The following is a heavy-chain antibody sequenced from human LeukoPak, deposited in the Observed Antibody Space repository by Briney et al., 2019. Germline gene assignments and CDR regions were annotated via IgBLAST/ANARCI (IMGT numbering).Heavy chain of an antibody. CDR1: GLPLCLCA. Sequence: PGGPLTLPCAPSGLPLCLCATRWVPHAPEEGLECVSALSASGGTTYYAYSVKGRFTISRDNSKNTLYLQMNSLRAEDTAVYDCAIGVRYSSDSWGREPWSPSPQ. CDR2: LSASGGTT. J-gene: IGHJ4*02. V-gene: IGHV3-23*01. D-gene: IGHD6-13*01. CDR3: AIGVRYSSDS.